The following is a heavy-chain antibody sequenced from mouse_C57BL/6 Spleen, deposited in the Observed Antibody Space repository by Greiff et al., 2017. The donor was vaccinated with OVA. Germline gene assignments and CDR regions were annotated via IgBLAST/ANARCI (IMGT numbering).Heavy chain of an antibody. J-gene: IGHJ1*03. D-gene: IGHD1-1*01. Sequence: EVQLQQSGAELVKPGASVKLSCTASGFNIKDYYMHWVKQRTEQGLEWIGRIDPEDGETKYAPKVQGKATITADTSSNTAYLQLSSLTSEDTAVYYCAYYYGSSSNWYFDVWGTGTTVTVSS. CDR2: IDPEDGET. CDR3: AYYYGSSSNWYFDV. CDR1: GFNIKDYY. V-gene: IGHV14-2*01.